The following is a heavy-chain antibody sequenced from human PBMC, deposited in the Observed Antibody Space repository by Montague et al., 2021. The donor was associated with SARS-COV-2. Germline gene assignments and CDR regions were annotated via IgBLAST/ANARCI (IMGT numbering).Heavy chain of an antibody. Sequence: SLRLSCAASGFTFSSYSMNWVRQAPGKGLEWVSSISSSSSYIYYADSVKGRFTISIDNAKNSLYLQMNSLRAEDTAVYYCARDPLDYGLWSSGSYYNAYYYYYGMDVWGQGTTVTVSS. J-gene: IGHJ6*02. D-gene: IGHD3-10*01. CDR3: ARDPLDYGLWSSGSYYNAYYYYYGMDV. CDR1: GFTFSSYS. CDR2: ISSSSSYI. V-gene: IGHV3-21*01.